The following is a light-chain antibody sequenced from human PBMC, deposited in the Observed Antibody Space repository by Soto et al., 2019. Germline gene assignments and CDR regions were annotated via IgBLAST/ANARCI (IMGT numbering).Light chain of an antibody. CDR3: QQYNSWPPDRT. J-gene: IGKJ1*01. CDR1: QSVSSN. CDR2: GAS. V-gene: IGKV3-15*01. Sequence: EIVMTQSPATLSVSPGERATLSCRASQSVSSNLAWYQQKPGQAPRLLIYGASTRATGIPARFSGSGSGTEFTLTISSLRSEDFAIYFCQQYNSWPPDRTFGQGTKVEIK.